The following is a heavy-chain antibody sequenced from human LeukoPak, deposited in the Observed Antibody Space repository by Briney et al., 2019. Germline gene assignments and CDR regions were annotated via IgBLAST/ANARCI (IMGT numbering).Heavy chain of an antibody. J-gene: IGHJ4*02. CDR2: VSHDGGSQ. V-gene: IGHV3-30*03. Sequence: GGSLRLSCAASGFTFSTYGMHWVRQSPGKGLECMAVVSHDGGSQYYADSVKGRFTISRDNSKNTLYLQMNSLRDEDTAVYYCVRGGWKAYWGQGTLVSVSS. D-gene: IGHD3-22*01. CDR3: VRGGWKAY. CDR1: GFTFSTYG.